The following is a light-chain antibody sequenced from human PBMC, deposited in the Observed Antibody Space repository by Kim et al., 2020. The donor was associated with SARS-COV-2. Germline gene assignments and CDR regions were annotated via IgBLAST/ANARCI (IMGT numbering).Light chain of an antibody. CDR2: GKN. V-gene: IGLV3-19*01. Sequence: SSALTQDPAVSVALGQTVRITCQGDSLRSYYASWYQQKPGQAPVLVIYGKNNRPSGIPDRFSGSSSGNTASLTITGAQADDEADYYCNSRDSRGNHLVFG. CDR1: SLRSYY. J-gene: IGLJ2*01. CDR3: NSRDSRGNHLV.